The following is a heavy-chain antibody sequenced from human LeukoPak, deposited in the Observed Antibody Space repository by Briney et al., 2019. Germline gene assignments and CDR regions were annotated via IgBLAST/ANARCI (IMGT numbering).Heavy chain of an antibody. Sequence: GASVKVSYKASGGTFSSYAISWVRQAPGQGLEWMGGIIPIFGTANYAQKFQGRVTITTDESTSTAYMELSSLRSEDTAVYYCARRGDGYNQYYFDYWGQGTLVTVSS. D-gene: IGHD5-24*01. CDR2: IIPIFGTA. CDR1: GGTFSSYA. V-gene: IGHV1-69*05. J-gene: IGHJ4*02. CDR3: ARRGDGYNQYYFDY.